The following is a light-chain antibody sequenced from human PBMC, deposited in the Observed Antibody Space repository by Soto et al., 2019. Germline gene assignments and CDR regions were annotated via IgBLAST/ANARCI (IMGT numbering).Light chain of an antibody. CDR2: GAP. CDR3: QQYHNWPPYT. V-gene: IGKV3-15*01. CDR1: QSVSSN. J-gene: IGKJ2*01. Sequence: EIVMTQSPATLSVSPGERATLSCRASQSVSSNLAWYQQKPGQAPRLLIYGAPTRATGIPARFSGSGSGTEFTLTISSLQSEDFAVYYCQQYHNWPPYTFGQGTKLEIK.